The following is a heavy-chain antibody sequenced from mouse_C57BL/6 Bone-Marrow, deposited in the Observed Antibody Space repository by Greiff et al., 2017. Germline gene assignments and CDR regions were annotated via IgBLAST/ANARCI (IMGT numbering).Heavy chain of an antibody. J-gene: IGHJ4*01. CDR1: GFNIKDDY. CDR2: IDPENGDT. V-gene: IGHV14-4*01. D-gene: IGHD5-5*01. CDR3: TTLLPSYAMDY. Sequence: EVQLVESGAELVRPGASVKLSCTASGFNIKDDYMHWVKQRPEQGLEWIGWIDPENGDTEYASKFQGKATITADTSSNTAYLQLSSLTSEDTAVYYCTTLLPSYAMDYWGQGTSVTVSS.